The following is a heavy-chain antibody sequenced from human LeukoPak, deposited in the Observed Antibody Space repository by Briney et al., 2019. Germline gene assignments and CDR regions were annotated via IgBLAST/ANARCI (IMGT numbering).Heavy chain of an antibody. CDR2: IGTAGDT. D-gene: IGHD6-13*01. CDR3: ARVGQQLVQGAFDI. CDR1: GFTFSSYD. Sequence: PGGSLRLSCAASGFTFSSYDMHWVRQATGKGLEWVSAIGTAGDTYYPGSVKGRFTISRENAKNSLYLQMNSLSAGDTAVYYCARVGQQLVQGAFDIWGQGTMVTVSS. V-gene: IGHV3-13*01. J-gene: IGHJ3*02.